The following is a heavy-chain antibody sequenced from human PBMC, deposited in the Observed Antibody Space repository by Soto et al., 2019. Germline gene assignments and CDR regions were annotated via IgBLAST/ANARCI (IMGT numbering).Heavy chain of an antibody. V-gene: IGHV3-48*03. CDR2: ISSSGSTI. J-gene: IGHJ3*02. CDR1: GFTFSSYE. Sequence: EVQLVESGGGLVQPGGSLRLSCAASGFTFSSYEMNWVRQAPGKGLVWVSYISSSGSTIYYADSVKGRFTISRDNAKNSLYLHRNSLRAEDTAVYYCARDLVIVVADIWGRGTMVTVSS. D-gene: IGHD3-22*01. CDR3: ARDLVIVVADI.